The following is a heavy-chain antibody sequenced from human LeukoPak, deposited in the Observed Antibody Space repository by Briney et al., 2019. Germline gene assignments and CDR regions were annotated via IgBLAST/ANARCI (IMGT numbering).Heavy chain of an antibody. D-gene: IGHD4-17*01. CDR3: AKDSDGDYAGETDY. CDR2: ISWNSGSI. V-gene: IGHV3-9*03. CDR1: GFTFADYA. J-gene: IGHJ4*02. Sequence: GGSLRLSCAASGFTFADYAMHWVRQAPGEGLEWVSGISWNSGSIGYADSVKGRFTISRDNAKNSLYLQMNSLRAEDMALYYCAKDSDGDYAGETDYWGQGTLVTVSS.